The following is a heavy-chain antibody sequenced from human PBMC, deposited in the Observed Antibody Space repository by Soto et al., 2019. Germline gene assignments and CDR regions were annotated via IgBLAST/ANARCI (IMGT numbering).Heavy chain of an antibody. V-gene: IGHV3-23*01. J-gene: IGHJ4*02. CDR1: GFTFSNYA. CDR3: ATPSIYDSSGYPHFDY. Sequence: PGGSLRLSCAASGFTFSNYAVTWVRQAPGKGLEWVSTISGSGGSTYYADSVKGRFTISRDNSKNTLYLQMNSLRAEDTAVYYCATPSIYDSSGYPHFDYWGQGTLVTVSS. CDR2: ISGSGGST. D-gene: IGHD3-22*01.